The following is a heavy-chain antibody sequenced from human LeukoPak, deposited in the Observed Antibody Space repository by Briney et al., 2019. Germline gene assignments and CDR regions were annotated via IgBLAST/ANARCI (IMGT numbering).Heavy chain of an antibody. CDR2: ISGSSTYI. CDR1: GFTFSSYN. V-gene: IGHV3-21*01. Sequence: PGESLRLSCAASGFTFSSYNMNWVRQAPGKGLEWVSSISGSSTYIYYADSVRGRFTISRDNAKNSLFLHMNSLRAEDTAVYYYAREVGATDDYWGQGTLVTVSS. CDR3: AREVGATDDY. D-gene: IGHD1-26*01. J-gene: IGHJ4*02.